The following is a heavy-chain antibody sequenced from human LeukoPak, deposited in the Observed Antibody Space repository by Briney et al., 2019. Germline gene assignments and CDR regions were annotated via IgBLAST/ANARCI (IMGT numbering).Heavy chain of an antibody. Sequence: SETLSLTCTVSGASISSSSYYWGWIRQPPGKGLEWFGGIYYSGSTYYNPSLKSRVTISVDTSKNQFSLKLSSVTAADTAVYYCARLGLRVRGSEGFDPWGQGTLVTVSS. D-gene: IGHD3-10*01. CDR1: GASISSSSYY. V-gene: IGHV4-39*01. CDR3: ARLGLRVRGSEGFDP. J-gene: IGHJ5*02. CDR2: IYYSGST.